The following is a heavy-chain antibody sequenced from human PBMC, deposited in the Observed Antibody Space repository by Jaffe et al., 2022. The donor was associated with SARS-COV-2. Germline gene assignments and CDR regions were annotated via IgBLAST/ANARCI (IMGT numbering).Heavy chain of an antibody. Sequence: QVQLVESGGGVVQPGRSLRLSCAASGFTFSSYAMHWVRQAPGKGLEWVAVISYDGSNKYYADSVKGRFTISRDNSKNTLYLQMNSLRAEDTAVYYCARDGMAYSVVVTARFYYYYYMDVWGKGTTVTVSS. CDR3: ARDGMAYSVVVTARFYYYYYMDV. V-gene: IGHV3-30*04. D-gene: IGHD2-21*02. CDR1: GFTFSSYA. CDR2: ISYDGSNK. J-gene: IGHJ6*03.